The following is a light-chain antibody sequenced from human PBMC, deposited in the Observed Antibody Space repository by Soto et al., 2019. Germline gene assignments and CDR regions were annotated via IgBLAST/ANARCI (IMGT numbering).Light chain of an antibody. V-gene: IGKV3-20*01. CDR1: QSVSSNF. CDR3: QQYGSSPWT. CDR2: GAS. J-gene: IGKJ1*01. Sequence: EIVLTQSPGTLSLSAGERATLSCRASQSVSSNFLAWYQQKPGQAPRLLIYGASKRATGIPDRFSGSGSGTDFTLTISRLEPEDFVVYYCQQYGSSPWTFGQGTKVDIK.